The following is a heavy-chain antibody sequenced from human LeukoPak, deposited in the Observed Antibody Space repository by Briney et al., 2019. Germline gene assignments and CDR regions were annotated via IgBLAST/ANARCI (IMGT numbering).Heavy chain of an antibody. CDR1: GGSITSGSHY. Sequence: SQTLSLTCTVSGGSITSGSHYWSWIRQPAGKGLEWMGRLYSTGNTDYNPTLKSRVTMSVDTSKNQFSLKLSSVTAADTAVYYCARDRGTWNDDGFDYWGQGTLVTVSS. D-gene: IGHD1-1*01. V-gene: IGHV4-61*02. J-gene: IGHJ4*02. CDR3: ARDRGTWNDDGFDY. CDR2: LYSTGNT.